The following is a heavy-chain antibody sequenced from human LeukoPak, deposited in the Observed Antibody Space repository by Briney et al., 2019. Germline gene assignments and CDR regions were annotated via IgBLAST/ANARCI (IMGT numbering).Heavy chain of an antibody. D-gene: IGHD3-10*01. V-gene: IGHV3-30-3*01. Sequence: GGSLRLSCAASGFTFGSYAMHWVRQAPGKGLEWVAVISYDGSNKYYADSVKGRFTISRDNSKNTLYLQMNSLRAEDTAVYYCARTYYYGSGSYDAFDIWGQGTMVTVSS. CDR2: ISYDGSNK. CDR3: ARTYYYGSGSYDAFDI. J-gene: IGHJ3*02. CDR1: GFTFGSYA.